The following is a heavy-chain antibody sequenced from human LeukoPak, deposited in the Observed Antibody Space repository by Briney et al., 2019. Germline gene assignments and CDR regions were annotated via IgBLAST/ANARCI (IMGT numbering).Heavy chain of an antibody. V-gene: IGHV1-69*06. CDR3: ARGRNSSRWYFDWFDT. CDR1: GGTFSSYV. J-gene: IGHJ5*02. D-gene: IGHD6-13*01. Sequence: GASVKVSCKASGGTFSSYVISWVRQAPGQGLEWMGGIIPIIGTPKYAQKFQDRVTITADKSTSTAFMELSSLRSEDTAVYYCARGRNSSRWYFDWFDTWGQGTLVTVSS. CDR2: IIPIIGTP.